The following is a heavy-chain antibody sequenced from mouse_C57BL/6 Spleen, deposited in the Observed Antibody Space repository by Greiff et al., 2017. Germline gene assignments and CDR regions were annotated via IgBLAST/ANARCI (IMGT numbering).Heavy chain of an antibody. Sequence: QVQLQESGAELVRPGTSVKMSCKASGYTFTNYWIGWAKQRPGHGLEWIGDIYPGGGYTKYNEKFKGKATLTADKSSSTAYMQFSSLTSEDSAFYYCARGGGSVYSVGGWGQGTTLTVSS. CDR1: GYTFTNYW. J-gene: IGHJ2*01. D-gene: IGHD1-1*02. V-gene: IGHV1-63*01. CDR3: ARGGGSVYSVGG. CDR2: IYPGGGYT.